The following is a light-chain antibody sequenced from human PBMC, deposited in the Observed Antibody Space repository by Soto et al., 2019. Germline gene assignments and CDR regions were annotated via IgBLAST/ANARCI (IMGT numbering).Light chain of an antibody. Sequence: TQMTQSPLSLSASVGEKIIITCRASRDVGSDVSWYQQKPGQAPKLVIYAASNLYTGVPSRFSGRRSGTEFTLTISSLQPEDFASYHCLQDYGESWTFGQGTKVEIE. CDR3: LQDYGESWT. J-gene: IGKJ1*01. V-gene: IGKV1-6*01. CDR1: RDVGSD. CDR2: AAS.